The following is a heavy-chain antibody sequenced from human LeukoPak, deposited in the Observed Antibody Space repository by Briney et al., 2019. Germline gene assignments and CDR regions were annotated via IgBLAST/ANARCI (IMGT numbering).Heavy chain of an antibody. V-gene: IGHV3-11*01. Sequence: GGSLRLSCAASGFTFSDYYMSWIRQAPGKGLEWDSYISSSGSTIYYADSVKGRFTISRDNAKNSLYLQMNSLRAEDTAVYYCARGYSSSWQLFDYWGQGTLVTVSS. J-gene: IGHJ4*02. CDR2: ISSSGSTI. D-gene: IGHD6-13*01. CDR1: GFTFSDYY. CDR3: ARGYSSSWQLFDY.